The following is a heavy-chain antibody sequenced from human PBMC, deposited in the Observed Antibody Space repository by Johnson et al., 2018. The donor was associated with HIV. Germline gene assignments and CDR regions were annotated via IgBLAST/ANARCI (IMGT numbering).Heavy chain of an antibody. CDR3: ARECGCSGSYLHDGAFDI. J-gene: IGHJ3*02. V-gene: IGHV3-15*01. Sequence: EVQLVESGGGLVQPGGSLRLSCIASGFTFSNAWMTWVRQAPGKGLEWVGRIKSDTDGGTTDYAAPVKGRFTISRDDSKSMVYLQMNSLKTEDTALYYCARECGCSGSYLHDGAFDIWGQGTIVTVSS. CDR1: GFTFSNAW. CDR2: IKSDTDGGTT. D-gene: IGHD1-26*01.